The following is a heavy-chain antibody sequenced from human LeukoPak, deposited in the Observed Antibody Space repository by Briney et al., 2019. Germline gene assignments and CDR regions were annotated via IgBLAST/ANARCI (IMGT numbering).Heavy chain of an antibody. CDR2: MYHTGST. V-gene: IGHV4-38-2*02. Sequence: SETLSLTCTVSGHSISSGYFWGWIRQPPGKGLEWIGVGSMYHTGSTYYNPSLKSRVTISVDTSKNQFSLKLSSVTPADTAVYYCARGGYYGSGNDFRFDPWGQGTLVTVSS. CDR3: ARGGYYGSGNDFRFDP. D-gene: IGHD3-10*01. CDR1: GHSISSGYF. J-gene: IGHJ5*02.